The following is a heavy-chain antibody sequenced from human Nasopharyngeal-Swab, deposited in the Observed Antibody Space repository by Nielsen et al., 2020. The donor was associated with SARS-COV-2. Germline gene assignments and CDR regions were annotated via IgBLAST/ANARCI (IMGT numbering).Heavy chain of an antibody. D-gene: IGHD3-10*01. CDR3: ARLQIYGFGELSYYYGMDV. CDR2: IYYSGST. CDR1: GGSISSYY. Sequence: SETLSLTCTVSGGSISSYYWSWIRQPPGKGLEWIGYIYYSGSTNYNPSLKSRVTISVDTSKNQFSLKLSSVAAADTAVCYCARLQIYGFGELSYYYGMDVWGQGTTVTVSS. V-gene: IGHV4-59*13. J-gene: IGHJ6*02.